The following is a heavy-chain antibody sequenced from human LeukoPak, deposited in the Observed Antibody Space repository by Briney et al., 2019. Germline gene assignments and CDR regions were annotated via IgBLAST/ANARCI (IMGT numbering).Heavy chain of an antibody. CDR3: ARATASNWFDP. Sequence: PGGSLRLSCAASGFTFSNYWMHWIRQAPGKGLVWVSRINSDGSSRNYADSVKGRFTISRDNAKNTLYLQMNSLRAEDTAVYYCARATASNWFDPWGQGTLVTVSS. D-gene: IGHD2-21*01. CDR2: INSDGSSR. CDR1: GFTFSNYW. J-gene: IGHJ5*02. V-gene: IGHV3-74*01.